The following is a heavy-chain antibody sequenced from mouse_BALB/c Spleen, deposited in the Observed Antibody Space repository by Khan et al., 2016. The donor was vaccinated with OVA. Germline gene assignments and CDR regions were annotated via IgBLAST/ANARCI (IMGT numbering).Heavy chain of an antibody. V-gene: IGHV9-3*02. J-gene: IGHJ4*01. CDR3: ARPPYFSYAMDN. D-gene: IGHD2-10*01. Sequence: QIQLVQSGPELKKPGETVKISCKASGHTFTNYGMNWVKQAPGKGLKWMGWINTTTGEPTYAEDFHGRFAFSLETSASTSYLQINNLQSEDAATYCCARPPYFSYAMDNWGQGTPVTVSS. CDR1: GHTFTNYG. CDR2: INTTTGEP.